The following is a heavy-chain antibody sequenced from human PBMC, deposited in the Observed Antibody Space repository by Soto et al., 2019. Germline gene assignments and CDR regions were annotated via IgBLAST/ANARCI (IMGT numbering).Heavy chain of an antibody. CDR3: ARERYCSGGSCYRPALDV. CDR1: GGSFSGYY. D-gene: IGHD2-15*01. CDR2: INHSGST. V-gene: IGHV4-34*01. Sequence: SETLSLTCAVYGGSFSGYYWSWIRQPPGKGLEWIGEINHSGSTNYNPSLKSRVTISVDTSKNQFSLKLSSVTAADTAVYYCARERYCSGGSCYRPALDVWGQGTTVTVSS. J-gene: IGHJ6*02.